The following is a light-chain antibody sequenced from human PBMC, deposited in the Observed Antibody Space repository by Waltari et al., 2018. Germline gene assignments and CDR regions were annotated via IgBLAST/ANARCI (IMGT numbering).Light chain of an antibody. V-gene: IGKV3-15*01. CDR2: SAS. CDR3: QQYNNWPLT. J-gene: IGKJ4*01. CDR1: QSISSN. Sequence: EIVMTQSPATLSVSPGERATLTCRASQSISSNLAWYQQKPGQAPRLLIYSASARATGVPARFSGSVSGTEFTLTISSLRSEDFAVYYCQQYNNWPLTFGGGTKVEIK.